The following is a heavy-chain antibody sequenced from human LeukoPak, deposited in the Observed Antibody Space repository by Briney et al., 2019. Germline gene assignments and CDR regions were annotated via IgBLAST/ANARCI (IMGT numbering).Heavy chain of an antibody. J-gene: IGHJ5*02. CDR1: GGSISSYY. V-gene: IGHV4-59*08. CDR3: ARTYYYDSGIDP. D-gene: IGHD3-22*01. CDR2: IYYSGST. Sequence: SETLSLTCTVSGGSISSYYWSWIRQPPGKGLEWIGYIYYSGSTNYNPSLKSRVTISVDTSKNQFSLKLSSVTAADTAVYYCARTYYYDSGIDPWGQGTLVTVSS.